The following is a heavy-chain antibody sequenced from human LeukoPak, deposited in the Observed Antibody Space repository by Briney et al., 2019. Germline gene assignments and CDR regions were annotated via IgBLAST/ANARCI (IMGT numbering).Heavy chain of an antibody. V-gene: IGHV4-59*01. CDR2: IYYSGTT. CDR1: GGSISSYY. J-gene: IGHJ4*02. D-gene: IGHD3-10*01. CDR3: ARNYGSGSWAFDY. Sequence: SETLSLTCTVSGGSISSYYWSWIRQPPGKGLERIGYIYYSGTTNYNPSLKSRVTISVDTSKNQFSLKLSSVTAADTAVYYCARNYGSGSWAFDYWGQGTLVTVSS.